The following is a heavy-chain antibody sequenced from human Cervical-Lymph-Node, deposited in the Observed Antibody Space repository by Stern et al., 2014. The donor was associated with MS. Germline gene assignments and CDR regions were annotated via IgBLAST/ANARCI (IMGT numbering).Heavy chain of an antibody. V-gene: IGHV3-30*04. J-gene: IGHJ4*02. CDR3: ARAGGYEPHYYFDY. Sequence: DQLVESGGGVVQPGRSLRLSCGASGFTFRNYAVPWVRQAPGKGLEWVAVMSYDGTNKYYADSVQGRFTISRDYSKDSLYLQMNSMRAEDTAVYYCARAGGYEPHYYFDYWGQGTLVTVSS. CDR1: GFTFRNYA. CDR2: MSYDGTNK. D-gene: IGHD1-1*01.